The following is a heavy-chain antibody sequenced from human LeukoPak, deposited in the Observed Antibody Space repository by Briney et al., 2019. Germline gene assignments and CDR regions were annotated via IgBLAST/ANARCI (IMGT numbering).Heavy chain of an antibody. CDR1: GFTFRDYY. V-gene: IGHV3-11*05. CDR2: ISGSGTFT. D-gene: IGHD2-2*03. CDR3: ARDGYQHYALVDY. J-gene: IGHJ4*02. Sequence: PGGSLRLSCAASGFTFRDYYMSWIRQAPGKGLEWVSHISGSGTFTNYADSVKGRFTISRDNAGNSLHLQMNSLRAEDSAMYYCARDGYQHYALVDYWGQGTLATVSS.